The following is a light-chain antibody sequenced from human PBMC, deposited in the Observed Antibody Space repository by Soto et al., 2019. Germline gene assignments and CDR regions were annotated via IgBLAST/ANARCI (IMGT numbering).Light chain of an antibody. V-gene: IGLV2-14*01. J-gene: IGLJ1*01. Sequence: QSVLTQPRSVSGSPGQSVTISCTGTNSDVGHYNYVSWYQHHPGRAPKLIVSEVSHRPSGVSNRFSGSKSGNTASLTISGLQSEDEADYYCISYTSDDVRYVFGTGTKVTVL. CDR3: ISYTSDDVRYV. CDR1: NSDVGHYNY. CDR2: EVS.